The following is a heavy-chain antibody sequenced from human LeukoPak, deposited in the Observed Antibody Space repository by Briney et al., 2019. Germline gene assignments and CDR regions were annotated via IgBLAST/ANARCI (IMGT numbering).Heavy chain of an antibody. V-gene: IGHV1-46*01. CDR1: GYTFTSYY. CDR2: INPSGGST. CDR3: ARANMVRGVGSFFDRNWFDP. D-gene: IGHD3-10*01. J-gene: IGHJ5*02. Sequence: ASVKVSCKASGYTFTSYYMHWVRQAPGQGLEWMGIINPSGGSTSYAQKFQGRVTMTRDTSTSTVYMELSSLRSEDTAVYYCARANMVRGVGSFFDRNWFDPWGQGTLVTVSS.